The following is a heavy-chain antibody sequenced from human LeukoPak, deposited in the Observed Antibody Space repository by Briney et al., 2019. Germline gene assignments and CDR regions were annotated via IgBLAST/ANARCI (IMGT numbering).Heavy chain of an antibody. D-gene: IGHD5-12*01. CDR2: INDSGST. V-gene: IGHV4-34*01. Sequence: SSETLSLTCAVYGGSFSGYNRSWIRQPPGKGLEWIGEINDSGSTNYNPYLKSRVTITVDTSKNQFSLKLSSVTAADTAVYYCARVRGYSGYDRDYWGQGTLVTVSS. J-gene: IGHJ4*02. CDR1: GGSFSGYN. CDR3: ARVRGYSGYDRDY.